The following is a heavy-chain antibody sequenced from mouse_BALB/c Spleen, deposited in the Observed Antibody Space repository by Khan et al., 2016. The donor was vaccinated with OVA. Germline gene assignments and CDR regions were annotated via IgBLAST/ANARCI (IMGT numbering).Heavy chain of an antibody. J-gene: IGHJ4*01. CDR1: GYSITSNYA. CDR2: ISYSGST. D-gene: IGHD1-1*01. Sequence: VQLMESGPGLVKPSQSLSLTCTVNGYSITSNYAWNWIRQFPGNKLEWMGYISYSGSTNYNPSLKSRLSITRYSSKNQFFLLSHSVTTEDSATYYCARGNYYGYAMDYWGQGTSVTVSS. CDR3: ARGNYYGYAMDY. V-gene: IGHV3-2*02.